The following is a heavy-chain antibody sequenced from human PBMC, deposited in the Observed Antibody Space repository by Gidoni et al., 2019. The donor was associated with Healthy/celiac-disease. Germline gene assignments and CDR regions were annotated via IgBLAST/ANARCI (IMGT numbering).Heavy chain of an antibody. V-gene: IGHV4-39*01. CDR1: GGSISSSSYY. CDR2: IYYSGST. Sequence: QLQLQESGPGLVKPSETLSLTCTVSGGSISSSSYYWGWIRQPPGKGLEWIGSIYYSGSTYYNPSLKSRVTISVETSKNQVSLKLSSVTAADTAVYYCGTGGVVPAAIVKGDYWGQGTLVTVSS. D-gene: IGHD2-2*02. J-gene: IGHJ4*02. CDR3: GTGGVVPAAIVKGDY.